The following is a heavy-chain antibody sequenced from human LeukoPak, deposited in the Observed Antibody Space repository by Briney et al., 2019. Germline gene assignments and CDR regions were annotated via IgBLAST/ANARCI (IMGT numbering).Heavy chain of an antibody. V-gene: IGHV3-30*04. J-gene: IGHJ4*02. Sequence: GGSLRLSCAASGFTFSSYAMHWVRQAPGKGLDWVAIISYDGSNKYYADSVKGRFTISRDNSKNTLYLQMNSLRAEDTAVYYCEAQGGYSGYDDYWGQGTLVTVSS. CDR1: GFTFSSYA. CDR3: EAQGGYSGYDDY. CDR2: ISYDGSNK. D-gene: IGHD5-12*01.